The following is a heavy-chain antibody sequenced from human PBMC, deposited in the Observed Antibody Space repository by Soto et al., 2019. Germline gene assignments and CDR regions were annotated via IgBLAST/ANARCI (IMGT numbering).Heavy chain of an antibody. D-gene: IGHD6-13*01. Sequence: GGSLRLSCAASGFTFSSYAMHWVRQAPGKGLEWVAVISYDGSNKYYADSVKGRFTISRDNSKNTLYLQMNSLRAEDTAVYYCARDQRQLYYYYGMDVWGQGTTVTVSS. CDR1: GFTFSSYA. CDR3: ARDQRQLYYYYGMDV. J-gene: IGHJ6*02. V-gene: IGHV3-30-3*01. CDR2: ISYDGSNK.